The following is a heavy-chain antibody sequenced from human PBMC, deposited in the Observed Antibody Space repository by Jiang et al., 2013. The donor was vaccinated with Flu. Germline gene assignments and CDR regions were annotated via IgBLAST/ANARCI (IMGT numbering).Heavy chain of an antibody. Sequence: SQTLSLTCAISGDSVSSNSVAWNWIRQSPSRGLEWLGRTYYRSKWRHEYAASVKSRISINPDSSKSQFSLXLNSVTPEDTAVYFCAREEIQYDFLHAFHIWGQGTMVIVSS. CDR1: GDSVSSNSVA. V-gene: IGHV6-1*01. J-gene: IGHJ3*02. CDR2: TYYRSKWRH. D-gene: IGHD3-3*01. CDR3: AREEIQYDFLHAFHI.